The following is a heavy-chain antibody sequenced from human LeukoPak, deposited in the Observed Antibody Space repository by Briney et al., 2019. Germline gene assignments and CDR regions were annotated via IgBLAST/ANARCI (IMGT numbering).Heavy chain of an antibody. CDR2: ISSSGNYM. CDR1: GFVFSSYS. J-gene: IGHJ4*02. Sequence: GGSLRLSCAASGFVFSSYSMNWVRQAPGKGLEWVSSISSSGNYMYYADSVKGRFIISRDNAKNSVFLQMNSLRVEDTAVYYCAREGSTYYYDSSGSLDYWGQGTLVTVSS. D-gene: IGHD3-22*01. V-gene: IGHV3-21*01. CDR3: AREGSTYYYDSSGSLDY.